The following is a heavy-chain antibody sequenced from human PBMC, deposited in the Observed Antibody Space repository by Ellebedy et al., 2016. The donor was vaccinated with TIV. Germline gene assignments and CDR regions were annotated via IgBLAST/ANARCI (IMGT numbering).Heavy chain of an antibody. D-gene: IGHD5-24*01. J-gene: IGHJ4*02. Sequence: PGGSLRLSCAASGFTFSSYWMHWVRQAPGKGLVWVSRINSDGSRTNYADSVKGRITISRDNARNTLSLQMNYLRAEDTAVYYCARDEDGYNWIDYWGQGTLVTVSS. CDR1: GFTFSSYW. CDR2: INSDGSRT. V-gene: IGHV3-74*01. CDR3: ARDEDGYNWIDY.